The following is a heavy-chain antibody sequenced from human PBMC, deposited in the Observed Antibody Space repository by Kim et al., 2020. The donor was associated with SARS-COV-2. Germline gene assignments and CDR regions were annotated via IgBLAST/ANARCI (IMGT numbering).Heavy chain of an antibody. V-gene: IGHV3-53*01. CDR3: TRDHGYGDESAGDF. D-gene: IGHD4-17*01. CDR1: AFSVSTYY. Sequence: GGSLRLSCAASAFSVSTYYMSWVRQAPGKGLEWVSVIYMGGTTDYADSVKGRCTVSRDNSKNTLYLQMNSLRPEDTAVYYCTRDHGYGDESAGDFWGQGT. J-gene: IGHJ4*02. CDR2: IYMGGTT.